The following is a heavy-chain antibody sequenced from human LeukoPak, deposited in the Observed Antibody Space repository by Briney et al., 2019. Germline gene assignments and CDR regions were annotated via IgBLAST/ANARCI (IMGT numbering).Heavy chain of an antibody. CDR3: ARDWGDDSSGYYYVGFDY. Sequence: PSETLSLTCTVSGGSISSGGYYWSWIRQHPGKGLEWIGYIYYSGSTYYNPSLKSRATISVDTSKNQFALKLSSVTAADTAVYYCARDWGDDSSGYYYVGFDYWGQGTLVTVSS. D-gene: IGHD3-22*01. V-gene: IGHV4-31*03. J-gene: IGHJ4*02. CDR1: GGSISSGGYY. CDR2: IYYSGST.